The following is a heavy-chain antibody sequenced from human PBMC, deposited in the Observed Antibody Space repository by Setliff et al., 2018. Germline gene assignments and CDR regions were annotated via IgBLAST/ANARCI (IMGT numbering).Heavy chain of an antibody. Sequence: SETLSLTCTVSGASLRSGSNYWGWFRQPAGKGLEWVGRIYTDGITNYNPSLESRVSISADTSMNHFSLRMTSVSAADTAVYYCAKEHVVISFVTNTHHHYGMDVWGQGTTVTVSS. CDR3: AKEHVVISFVTNTHHHYGMDV. V-gene: IGHV4-61*02. CDR1: GASLRSGSNY. J-gene: IGHJ6*02. CDR2: IYTDGIT. D-gene: IGHD2-8*01.